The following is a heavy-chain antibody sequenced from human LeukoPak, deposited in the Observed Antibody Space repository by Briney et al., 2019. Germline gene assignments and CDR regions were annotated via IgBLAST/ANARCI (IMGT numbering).Heavy chain of an antibody. CDR3: ARDRYYYDSSGSALDY. D-gene: IGHD3-22*01. Sequence: ASETLSLTCTVSGGSISSYYWSWIRQPPGKGLEWIGYIYYSGSTNYSPSLKSRVTISVDTSKNQFSLKLSSVTAADTAVYYCARDRYYYDSSGSALDYWGQGTLVTVSS. V-gene: IGHV4-59*12. CDR2: IYYSGST. CDR1: GGSISSYY. J-gene: IGHJ4*02.